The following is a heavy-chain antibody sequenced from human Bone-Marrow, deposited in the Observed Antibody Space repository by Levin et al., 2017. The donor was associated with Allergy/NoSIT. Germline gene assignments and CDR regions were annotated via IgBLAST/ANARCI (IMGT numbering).Heavy chain of an antibody. CDR2: ISYDGSNK. Sequence: GGSLRLSCAASGFTFSSYAMHWVRQAPGKGLEWVAVISYDGSNKYYADSVKGRFTISRDNSKNTLYLQMNSLRAEDTAVYYCARDGDYYGSGSYYKVFWAEYFQHWGQGTLVTVSS. CDR1: GFTFSSYA. V-gene: IGHV3-30-3*01. J-gene: IGHJ1*01. CDR3: ARDGDYYGSGSYYKVFWAEYFQH. D-gene: IGHD3-10*01.